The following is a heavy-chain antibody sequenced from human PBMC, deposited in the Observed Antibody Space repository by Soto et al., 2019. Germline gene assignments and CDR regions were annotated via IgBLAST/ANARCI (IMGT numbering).Heavy chain of an antibody. J-gene: IGHJ4*02. CDR1: VFPFGANA. D-gene: IGHD1-26*01. Sequence: GGSLRLSCVVSVFPFGANAMSWVRQAPGKGLEWVSGLSNTGRRTSYADSVKGRFNISRDNSENTVYLQMNSLRDEDTAVYYCATEMGATQGPFDNWGQGTLVTVSS. V-gene: IGHV3-23*01. CDR3: ATEMGATQGPFDN. CDR2: LSNTGRRT.